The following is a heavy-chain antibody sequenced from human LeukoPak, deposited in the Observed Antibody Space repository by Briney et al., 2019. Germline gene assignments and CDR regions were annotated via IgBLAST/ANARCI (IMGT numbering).Heavy chain of an antibody. D-gene: IGHD6-13*01. J-gene: IGHJ4*02. Sequence: GGSLRLSSAASGFTFDDYAMHWVRQAPGKGLEWVSGISWNSGSIGYADSVKGRFTISRDNAKNSLYLQMNSLRAEDTAVYYCARDLHFQSIAAAASDYWGQGTLVTVSS. V-gene: IGHV3-9*01. CDR1: GFTFDDYA. CDR2: ISWNSGSI. CDR3: ARDLHFQSIAAAASDY.